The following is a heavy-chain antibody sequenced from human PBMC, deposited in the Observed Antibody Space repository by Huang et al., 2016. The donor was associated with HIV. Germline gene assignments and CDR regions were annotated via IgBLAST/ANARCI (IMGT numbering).Heavy chain of an antibody. CDR3: ARARGYYDSSVSYYFDY. D-gene: IGHD3-22*01. V-gene: IGHV1-69*13. CDR2: IIPILGTA. CDR1: GGTFSRYA. Sequence: QVQLVQSGAEVKKPGSSVKVSCKASGGTFSRYAISWVRQAPGQGLGGMGGIIPILGTANYAQKFQGRVTITADESTSTADMELSSLRSEDTAVYYCARARGYYDSSVSYYFDYWGQGTLVTVSS. J-gene: IGHJ4*02.